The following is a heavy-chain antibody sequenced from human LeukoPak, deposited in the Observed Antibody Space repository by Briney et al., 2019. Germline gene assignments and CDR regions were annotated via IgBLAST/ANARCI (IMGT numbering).Heavy chain of an antibody. J-gene: IGHJ4*02. CDR3: AKVDGYNSGWYDY. V-gene: IGHV3-9*01. D-gene: IGHD6-19*01. CDR2: ISWNSGNI. Sequence: GGSLRLSCAASGFTFDDYGMHWVRQPPGKGLEWVSGISWNSGNIGYADSVKGRFTISRDNAKNSRYLQMNSLRAEDTALYYCAKVDGYNSGWYDYWGQGTLVTVSS. CDR1: GFTFDDYG.